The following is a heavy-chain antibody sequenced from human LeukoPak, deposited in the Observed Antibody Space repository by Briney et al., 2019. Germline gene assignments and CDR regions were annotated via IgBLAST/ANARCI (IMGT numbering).Heavy chain of an antibody. Sequence: GGSLRLSCAASGFTFSIYAMSWVRQAPGKGLEWVSSLTTDGGSTEYADSVKGRFTISRDNSKNTLYLQMSSLRAEDTALYYCAKSLVRWAFDYWGQGTLVTVSS. V-gene: IGHV3-23*01. D-gene: IGHD2-8*02. CDR3: AKSLVRWAFDY. CDR1: GFTFSIYA. CDR2: LTTDGGST. J-gene: IGHJ4*02.